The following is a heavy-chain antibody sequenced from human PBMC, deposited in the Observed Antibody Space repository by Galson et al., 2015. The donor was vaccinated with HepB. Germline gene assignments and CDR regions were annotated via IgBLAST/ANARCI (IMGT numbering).Heavy chain of an antibody. CDR3: ARDYASSPIDY. Sequence: SVKVSCKASGYTFTGYYMHWVRQAPGQGLEWMGWINPNSGDTHYAQNFQGRVTMTRDTSISTAYMDLSRLTSDDTAVYYCARDYASSPIDYWGQGTLVTVSS. CDR1: GYTFTGYY. CDR2: INPNSGDT. J-gene: IGHJ4*02. V-gene: IGHV1-2*02. D-gene: IGHD2-2*01.